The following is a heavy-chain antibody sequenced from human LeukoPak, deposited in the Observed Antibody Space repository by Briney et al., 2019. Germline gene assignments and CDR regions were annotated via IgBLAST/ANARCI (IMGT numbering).Heavy chain of an antibody. V-gene: IGHV3-23*01. Sequence: GGSLRLSCAASGFTVSSSYMTWVRQAPGKGLEWVSGISGNGGNTYYADSVKGRFTISRDNSKETLYLQMNSLRAEDTAVYYCASRSSSLNWYFDLWGRGTLVTVSS. J-gene: IGHJ2*01. CDR2: ISGNGGNT. D-gene: IGHD2-2*01. CDR3: ASRSSSLNWYFDL. CDR1: GFTVSSSY.